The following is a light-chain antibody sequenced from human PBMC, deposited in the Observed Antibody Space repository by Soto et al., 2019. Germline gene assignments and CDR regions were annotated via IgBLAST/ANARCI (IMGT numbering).Light chain of an antibody. Sequence: DIQMTQSPSTLSASVGDRVTITCRASQSISSWLAWYQQKPGKAPKLLIYRASSLETGVPSRFSGSGSGTEFTLTISCLQPDDFATYYCQQYNSYSLTFGPGTTLDIK. CDR3: QQYNSYSLT. CDR1: QSISSW. CDR2: RAS. J-gene: IGKJ3*01. V-gene: IGKV1-5*03.